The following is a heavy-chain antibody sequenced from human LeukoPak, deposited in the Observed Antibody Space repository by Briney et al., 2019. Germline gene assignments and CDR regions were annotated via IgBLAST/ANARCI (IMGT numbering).Heavy chain of an antibody. V-gene: IGHV3-9*01. CDR2: ISWNSGSI. D-gene: IGHD3-22*01. CDR3: AKGSPLYYYDSSGYLDY. Sequence: GGSLRLSCAASGFTFDDYAMHRVRQAPGKGLEWVSGISWNSGSIGYADSVKGRFTISRDNAKNSLYLQMNSLRAEDTALYYCAKGSPLYYYDSSGYLDYWGQGTLVTVSS. CDR1: GFTFDDYA. J-gene: IGHJ4*02.